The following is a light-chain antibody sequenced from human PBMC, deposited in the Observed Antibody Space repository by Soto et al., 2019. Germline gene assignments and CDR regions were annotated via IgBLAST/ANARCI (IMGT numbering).Light chain of an antibody. J-gene: IGKJ1*01. CDR1: QSVRSN. Sequence: EIVMTQSPATLSVSPGESATLSCRSSQSVRSNLAWYQQKPGQAPRLLVYGASTRATGIPSRFSGSGSGTDFTLTISSLQPEDFATYYCQQSFSTLGWTFGQGTKVDIK. CDR2: GAS. V-gene: IGKV3-15*01. CDR3: QQSFSTLGWT.